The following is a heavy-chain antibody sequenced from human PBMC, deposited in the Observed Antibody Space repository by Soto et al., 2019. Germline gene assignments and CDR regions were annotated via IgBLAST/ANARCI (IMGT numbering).Heavy chain of an antibody. J-gene: IGHJ6*02. CDR2: INHSGST. V-gene: IGHV4-34*01. D-gene: IGHD3-10*01. Sequence: ETLSLTCAVYGGSFSGYYWSWIRQPPGKGLEWIGEINHSGSTNYNPSLKSRVTISVDTSKNQFSLKLSSVTAADTAVYYCARGSGSGLYYYGMDVWGQGTTVTVSS. CDR3: ARGSGSGLYYYGMDV. CDR1: GGSFSGYY.